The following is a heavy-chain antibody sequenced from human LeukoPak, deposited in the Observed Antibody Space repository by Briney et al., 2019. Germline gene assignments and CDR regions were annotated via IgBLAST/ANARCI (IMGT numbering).Heavy chain of an antibody. CDR1: GLTFSNYW. Sequence: GGSLRLSCVLSGLTFSNYWMTWVRQAPGKGLEWVANMKEDGREIYYADSVKGRFTISRDNTKSSLYLQMDGLRAEDTAVYYCAAFFDFWGQGTLVSVSS. J-gene: IGHJ4*02. V-gene: IGHV3-7*01. D-gene: IGHD3-3*02. CDR3: AAFFDF. CDR2: MKEDGREI.